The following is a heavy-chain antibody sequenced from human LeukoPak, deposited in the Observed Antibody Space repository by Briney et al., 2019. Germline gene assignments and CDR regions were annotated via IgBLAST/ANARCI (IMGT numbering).Heavy chain of an antibody. CDR3: ARGQIVGVQGDF. CDR1: GFTVGNNY. V-gene: IGHV3-66*02. J-gene: IGHJ4*02. D-gene: IGHD1-26*01. CDR2: MYSRGSS. Sequence: GGSLRLSCTVSGFTVGNNYLSWVRQAPGQGLEWVALMYSRGSSHYADSVRGRFTISRDSSKNTLYLQMNSLAAEDTAVYYCARGQIVGVQGDFWGQGTLVTVSS.